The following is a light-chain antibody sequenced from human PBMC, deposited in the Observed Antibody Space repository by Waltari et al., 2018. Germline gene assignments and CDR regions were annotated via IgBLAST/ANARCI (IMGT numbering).Light chain of an antibody. CDR3: QQYYNVPRT. V-gene: IGKV1-33*01. J-gene: IGKJ5*01. CDR2: DAS. Sequence: DIQMNQCPSSLSAAVGDIVTLTCQASPHVSKYLNWYQQKPGKAPNRLIYDASNLQRGVPSRFSGSGSGTHFTFTISSLQPEDIATYYCQQYYNVPRTFGQGTRLEIK. CDR1: PHVSKY.